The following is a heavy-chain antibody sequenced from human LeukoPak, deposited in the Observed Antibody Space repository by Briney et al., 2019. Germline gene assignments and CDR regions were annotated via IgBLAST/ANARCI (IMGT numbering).Heavy chain of an antibody. Sequence: ASVKVSCKASGYTFTSYDINWVRQATGQGLEWMGWMNPNSGNTGYAQKFQGRVTITRNTSISTAYMELSSLRSEDTAVYYCARVGRSSSWYPGGYYYYMDVWGKGTTVTVSS. D-gene: IGHD6-13*01. J-gene: IGHJ6*03. CDR2: MNPNSGNT. CDR1: GYTFTSYD. V-gene: IGHV1-8*03. CDR3: ARVGRSSSWYPGGYYYYMDV.